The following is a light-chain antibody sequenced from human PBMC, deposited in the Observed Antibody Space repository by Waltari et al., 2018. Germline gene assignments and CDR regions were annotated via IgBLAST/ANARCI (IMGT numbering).Light chain of an antibody. CDR2: STN. V-gene: IGLV7-43*01. Sequence: QTVVTQEPSLTVSPGGTVTLTCASSTGAATSGFFASWFQQKPGQAPRSLVYSTNFRHSWTPDRFSGSLLGGKASLTLSGVQPEDEADYYCLLYYAGSHVFGGGTHLTVL. J-gene: IGLJ7*01. CDR1: TGAATSGFF. CDR3: LLYYAGSHV.